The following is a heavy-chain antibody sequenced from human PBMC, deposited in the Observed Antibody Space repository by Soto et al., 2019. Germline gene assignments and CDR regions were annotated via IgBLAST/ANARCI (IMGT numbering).Heavy chain of an antibody. CDR2: ITPNSVGT. J-gene: IGHJ4*02. CDR1: GSTFTGPY. V-gene: IGHV1-2*02. D-gene: IGHD2-2*01. Sequence: ASVKASCKAPGSTFTGPYIHWVQQAPGQGLEWMGWITPNSVGTNYAQMFQGSVTMTRDTSISTAYMEFSSLRSNVPAVYYCARDRGCCSTGLSYNRLDYWGQGTLVTVSS. CDR3: ARDRGCCSTGLSYNRLDY.